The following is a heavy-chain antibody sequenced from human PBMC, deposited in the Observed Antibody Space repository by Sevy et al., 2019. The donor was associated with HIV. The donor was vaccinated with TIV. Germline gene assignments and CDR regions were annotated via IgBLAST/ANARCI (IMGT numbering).Heavy chain of an antibody. J-gene: IGHJ4*02. CDR1: GGTFSSYA. Sequence: ASVKVSCKASGGTFSSYAISWVRQAPGQGLEWMGGIIPIFGTANYAQKFQGRVTITADESTSTAYMELSSLRSEDTAVYYCARDLYYYDSSGYYYEDYWGQGTLVTVSS. CDR2: IIPIFGTA. CDR3: ARDLYYYDSSGYYYEDY. V-gene: IGHV1-69*13. D-gene: IGHD3-22*01.